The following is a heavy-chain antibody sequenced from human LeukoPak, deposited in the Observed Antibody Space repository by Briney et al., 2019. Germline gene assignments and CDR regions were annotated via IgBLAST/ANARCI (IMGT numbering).Heavy chain of an antibody. V-gene: IGHV4-59*01. CDR3: ARHSGSTVEY. J-gene: IGHJ4*02. D-gene: IGHD1-26*01. Sequence: SETLSLTCTVSGGSISNYYWSWIRQPPGKGLEWIGYVYSSGGTNYSPSLKSRVTISVDTSTNQFSLKVRSVTAADTAVYFCARHSGSTVEYWGQGTPVTVS. CDR1: GGSISNYY. CDR2: VYSSGGT.